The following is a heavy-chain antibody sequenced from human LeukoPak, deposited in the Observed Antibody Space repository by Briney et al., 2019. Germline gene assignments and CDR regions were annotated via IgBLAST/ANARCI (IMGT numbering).Heavy chain of an antibody. Sequence: SETLSLTCTVSGGSISSYYWSWIRQPPGEGLEWIGYIYYSGSTSYNPSLKNRVTISVDTSKKQLSLKVTSVTAADTAVYYCARDDYGRQLDYWGQGTLVTVSS. V-gene: IGHV4-59*12. CDR2: IYYSGST. CDR3: ARDDYGRQLDY. J-gene: IGHJ4*02. D-gene: IGHD4-17*01. CDR1: GGSISSYY.